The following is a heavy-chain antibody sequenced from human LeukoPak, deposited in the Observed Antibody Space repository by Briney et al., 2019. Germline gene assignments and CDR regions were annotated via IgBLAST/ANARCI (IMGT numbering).Heavy chain of an antibody. CDR1: GGSISSSSYY. J-gene: IGHJ5*02. CDR3: AVVVVAATRDWFDP. D-gene: IGHD2-15*01. CDR2: LSYSENT. Sequence: SETLSLTCTVSGGSISSSSYYWGWIRRPPGKGLEWIGSLSYSENTYYNPSLKSRVTMSLDTSKNQFSLKLSSVTAADTAVYYCAVVVVAATRDWFDPWGQGTLVTVSS. V-gene: IGHV4-39*07.